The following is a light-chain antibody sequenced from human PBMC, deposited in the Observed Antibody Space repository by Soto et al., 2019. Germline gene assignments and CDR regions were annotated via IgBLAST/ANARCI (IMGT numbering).Light chain of an antibody. J-gene: IGLJ1*01. Sequence: QPALTQPASVSGSLGQSITIPCTGSSSDVGGYNYVSWHQQHPGKAPKLIISDVSHRPSGVSSRFSGSKSGNTASLIISGLQAEDEADYYCSSFTRSTPTYVFGTGTKVTVL. CDR2: DVS. V-gene: IGLV2-14*01. CDR3: SSFTRSTPTYV. CDR1: SSDVGGYNY.